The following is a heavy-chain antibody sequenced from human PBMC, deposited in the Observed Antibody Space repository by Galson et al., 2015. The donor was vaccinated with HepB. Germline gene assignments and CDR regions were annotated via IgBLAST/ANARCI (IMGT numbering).Heavy chain of an antibody. V-gene: IGHV1-8*02. J-gene: IGHJ6*02. CDR1: GYSFTNHD. CDR3: ARGIFGIKDD. Sequence: SVKVSCEASGYSFTNHDINWVRQATGQGLEWVGWMNPNSGNTGYAQKFQGRVIMTRNTSISTAYMELSRLTSEDTAVYYCARGIFGIKDDWGQGTTVTVSS. D-gene: IGHD3-3*02. CDR2: MNPNSGNT.